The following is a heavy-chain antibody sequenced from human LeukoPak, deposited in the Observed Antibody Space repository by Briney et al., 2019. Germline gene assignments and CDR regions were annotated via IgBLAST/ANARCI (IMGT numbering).Heavy chain of an antibody. V-gene: IGHV4-39*07. D-gene: IGHD4-17*01. CDR1: GGSISSSSYY. Sequence: PSETLSLTCTVSGGSISSSSYYWGWLRQPPGTGLEWIGTIYYSASTYYNPSLKSRVTISVNTSKNQFSLKLTSVTAADTAVYYCARLSTVTTSFDYWGQGTLVTVSS. CDR3: ARLSTVTTSFDY. J-gene: IGHJ4*02. CDR2: IYYSAST.